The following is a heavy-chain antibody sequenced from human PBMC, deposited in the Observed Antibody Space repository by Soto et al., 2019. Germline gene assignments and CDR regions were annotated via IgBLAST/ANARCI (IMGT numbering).Heavy chain of an antibody. CDR2: IYYSGST. Sequence: SETLSLTGTVSGGSISSSSYYWGWIRQPPGKGLEWIGSIYYSGSTYYNPSLKSRVTISVDTSKNQSSLKLSSVTAADTAVYYCARNDGEYYYYMDVWGKGTTVTVS. CDR1: GGSISSSSYY. D-gene: IGHD4-17*01. CDR3: ARNDGEYYYYMDV. J-gene: IGHJ6*03. V-gene: IGHV4-39*01.